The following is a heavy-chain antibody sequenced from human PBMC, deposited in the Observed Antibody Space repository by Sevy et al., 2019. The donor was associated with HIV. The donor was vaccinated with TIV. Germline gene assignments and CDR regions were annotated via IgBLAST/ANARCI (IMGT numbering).Heavy chain of an antibody. D-gene: IGHD2-8*01. J-gene: IGHJ6*02. CDR2: ISYDGSNK. Sequence: GGSLRLSCAASGFTFSSYGMHWVRQAPGKGLEWVAVISYDGSNKYYADSVKGRFTISRDNSKNTLYLQMNSLRAEDTAVYYCAKDNGIEYYYGMDVWGQGTTVTVSS. CDR1: GFTFSSYG. CDR3: AKDNGIEYYYGMDV. V-gene: IGHV3-30*18.